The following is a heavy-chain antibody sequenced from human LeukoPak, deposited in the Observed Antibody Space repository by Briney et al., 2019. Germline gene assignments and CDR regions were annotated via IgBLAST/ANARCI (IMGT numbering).Heavy chain of an antibody. Sequence: SETLSLTCAVYGGSFSGYYWSWIRQPPGKGLEWIGEINHSGSTNCNPSLKSRVTISVDTSKNQFSLKLSSVTAADTAVYYCARGVYIAGAQYGYWGQGTLVTVSS. J-gene: IGHJ4*02. D-gene: IGHD6-13*01. CDR2: INHSGST. CDR3: ARGVYIAGAQYGY. CDR1: GGSFSGYY. V-gene: IGHV4-34*01.